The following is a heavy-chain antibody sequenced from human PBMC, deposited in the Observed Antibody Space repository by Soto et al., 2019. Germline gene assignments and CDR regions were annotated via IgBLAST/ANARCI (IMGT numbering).Heavy chain of an antibody. J-gene: IGHJ4*02. D-gene: IGHD3-3*02. Sequence: PGGSLRLSCAASGFTFSSYSMNWVRQAPGKGLEWVSYINGRDGAINYVDSVKGRFTISIDNAKNSLYLQMNSLRDEDTAVYFCARDHLWAFDYWGQGVLVTVSS. CDR1: GFTFSSYS. V-gene: IGHV3-48*02. CDR2: INGRDGAI. CDR3: ARDHLWAFDY.